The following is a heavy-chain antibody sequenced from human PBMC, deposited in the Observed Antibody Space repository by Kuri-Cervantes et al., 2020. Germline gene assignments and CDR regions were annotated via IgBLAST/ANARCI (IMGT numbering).Heavy chain of an antibody. Sequence: ESLKISCTVSGYSISTVYYWGWIRQAPGKGREWIGSMYYTGSTYNNPSLRSRVTMTRDTSTSTVYMELSSLRSEDTAVYYCARDVAVAGSNWFDPWGQGTLVTVSS. D-gene: IGHD6-19*01. CDR3: ARDVAVAGSNWFDP. CDR2: MYYTGST. J-gene: IGHJ5*02. CDR1: GYSISTVYY. V-gene: IGHV4-38-2*02.